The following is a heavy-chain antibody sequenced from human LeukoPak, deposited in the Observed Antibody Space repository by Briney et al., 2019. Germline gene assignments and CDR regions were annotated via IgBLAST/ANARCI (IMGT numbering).Heavy chain of an antibody. D-gene: IGHD6-13*01. CDR1: GFTFSDYY. V-gene: IGHV3-11*01. J-gene: IGHJ4*02. Sequence: GGSLRLSCAASGFTFSDYYMSWIRQAPGKGLEWVSHISSSGNTMYYADSVKGRFTISRDNAKNSLYLQMNSLRSDDTAVYYCARSPGGGRGSSWPYFDYWGQGTPVTVSS. CDR2: ISSSGNTM. CDR3: ARSPGGGRGSSWPYFDY.